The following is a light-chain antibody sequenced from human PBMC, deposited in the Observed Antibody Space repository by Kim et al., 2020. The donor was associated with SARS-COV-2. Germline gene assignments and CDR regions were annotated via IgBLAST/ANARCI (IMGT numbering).Light chain of an antibody. J-gene: IGKJ1*01. CDR1: QDISNS. CDR2: AAS. V-gene: IGKV1-27*01. Sequence: VAVGNIVTMPCRESQDISNSLAWYQQRPGKVHNLLICAASTLQSGVPSRFSASGSGTEFTLTISSLQPEDVATYYCQKYDNAPWAFGPGTKVDIK. CDR3: QKYDNAPWA.